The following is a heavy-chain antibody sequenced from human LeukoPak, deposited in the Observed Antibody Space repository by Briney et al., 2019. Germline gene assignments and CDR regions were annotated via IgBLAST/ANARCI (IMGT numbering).Heavy chain of an antibody. CDR1: GGSISSYY. V-gene: IGHV4-59*01. Sequence: PSETLSLTCTVSGGSISSYYWSWIRQPPGKGLEWIGYIYYSGSTNYNPSLKSRVTISVDTSKNQFSLKLSSVTAADTAVYYCARGIDILTGYPDDYFDYWGQGTLVTVSS. J-gene: IGHJ4*02. CDR2: IYYSGST. D-gene: IGHD3-9*01. CDR3: ARGIDILTGYPDDYFDY.